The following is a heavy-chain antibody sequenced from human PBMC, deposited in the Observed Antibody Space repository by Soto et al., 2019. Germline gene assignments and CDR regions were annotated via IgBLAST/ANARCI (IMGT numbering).Heavy chain of an antibody. Sequence: GGSLRLSCAASGFTFSSYAMHWVRQAPGKGLEWVAVISYDGSNKYYADSVKGRFTISRDNSKNTLYLQMNSLRAEDTAVYYCARDGYPYCSSTSCYLPFDYWGQGTLVTVSS. D-gene: IGHD2-2*01. CDR2: ISYDGSNK. V-gene: IGHV3-30-3*01. CDR1: GFTFSSYA. CDR3: ARDGYPYCSSTSCYLPFDY. J-gene: IGHJ4*02.